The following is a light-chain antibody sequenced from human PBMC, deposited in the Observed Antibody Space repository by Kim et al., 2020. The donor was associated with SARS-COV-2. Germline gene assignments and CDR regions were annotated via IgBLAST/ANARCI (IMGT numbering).Light chain of an antibody. V-gene: IGLV2-23*01. CDR1: SSDVGSYNL. J-gene: IGLJ3*02. CDR2: EGS. Sequence: QSITISCTGTSSDVGSYNLVSWYQQHQGKAPKLMIYEGSKRPSGVSNRFSGSKSGNTASLTISGLQAEDEADYYCCSYAGSSTAWVFGGGTKLTVL. CDR3: CSYAGSSTAWV.